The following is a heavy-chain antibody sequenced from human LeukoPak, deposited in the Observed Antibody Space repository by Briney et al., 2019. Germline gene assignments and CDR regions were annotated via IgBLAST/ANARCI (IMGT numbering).Heavy chain of an antibody. CDR2: ISGSGVTT. Sequence: GGSLRLSCAASGFTFNNYAMSWVRQAPGKGLEWVSAISGSGVTTYYADSVQGRFIISRDNSKDTLYLQMNSLRAQDTAIYYCAKDGFGEWCRNWFGPWGQGILVTVSS. CDR3: AKDGFGEWCRNWFGP. J-gene: IGHJ5*02. V-gene: IGHV3-23*01. D-gene: IGHD3-16*01. CDR1: GFTFNNYA.